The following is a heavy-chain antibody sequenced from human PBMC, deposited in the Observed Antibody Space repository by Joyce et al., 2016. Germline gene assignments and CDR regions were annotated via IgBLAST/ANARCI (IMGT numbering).Heavy chain of an antibody. CDR1: GFTFSTYA. V-gene: IGHV3-30*19. D-gene: IGHD6-19*01. J-gene: IGHJ5*02. CDR3: ARDSDSSGWLGWFDP. CDR2: ISYDGSSQ. Sequence: QVQLVEYGGGVVQHGRSLRLSCAASGFTFSTYAMHWVRQAPGKGLEWVGVISYDGSSQFYTDSVKGRFTLSRDNFNNTLYLQMNSLTTEDTALYYCARDSDSSGWLGWFDPWGQGTQVTVSS.